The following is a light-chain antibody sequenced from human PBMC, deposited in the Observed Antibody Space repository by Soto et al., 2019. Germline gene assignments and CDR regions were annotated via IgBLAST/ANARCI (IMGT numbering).Light chain of an antibody. J-gene: IGKJ2*01. Sequence: VMTQSPATLSVSPGERATLSCRAGQSVSTNLAWYQQKPGQAPRLVIYGAYTRATGFSARFSGSGSGTEFTLTIRSLQSEDSAVYYCQQYNNWPYTFGQGTKLEIK. CDR1: QSVSTN. CDR3: QQYNNWPYT. V-gene: IGKV3-15*01. CDR2: GAY.